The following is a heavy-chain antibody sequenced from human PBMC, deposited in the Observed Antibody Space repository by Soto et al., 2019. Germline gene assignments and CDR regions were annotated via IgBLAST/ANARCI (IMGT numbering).Heavy chain of an antibody. Sequence: GGSLRLSCAASGFTFSSYAMHWVRQAPGKGLEWVAVISYDGSNKYYADSVKGRFTISRDNSKNTLYLQMNSLRAEDTAVYYWARARSDCTNGVCLIGDAFDIWGQGTMVTVSS. CDR3: ARARSDCTNGVCLIGDAFDI. D-gene: IGHD2-8*01. CDR2: ISYDGSNK. V-gene: IGHV3-30-3*01. J-gene: IGHJ3*02. CDR1: GFTFSSYA.